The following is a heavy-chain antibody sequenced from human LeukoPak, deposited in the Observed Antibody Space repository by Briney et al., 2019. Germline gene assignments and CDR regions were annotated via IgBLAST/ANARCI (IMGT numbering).Heavy chain of an antibody. V-gene: IGHV3-15*01. D-gene: IGHD3-16*01. Sequence: GGSLRLSCAASGFTVSSNYMSWVRQAPGKGLEWVGRIKSKTNGGTIDYAAPVKGRFTISRDDSKNTLYLQMNSLKTEDTGVYYCSTDSLVLNYWGQRTLVTVSS. J-gene: IGHJ4*02. CDR3: STDSLVLNY. CDR1: GFTVSSNY. CDR2: IKSKTNGGTI.